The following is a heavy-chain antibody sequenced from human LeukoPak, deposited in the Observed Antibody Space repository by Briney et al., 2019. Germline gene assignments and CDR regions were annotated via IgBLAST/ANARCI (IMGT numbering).Heavy chain of an antibody. Sequence: SETLSLTCAVYGGSFSGYYWSWIRQPPGKGLEWIGEINHSGSTNYNPSLKSRVTISVDKSKNQFSLKLSSVTAADTAVYYCARIGIRYFDWTYWGQGTLVTVSS. CDR3: ARIGIRYFDWTY. V-gene: IGHV4-34*01. J-gene: IGHJ4*02. CDR1: GGSFSGYY. CDR2: INHSGST. D-gene: IGHD3-9*01.